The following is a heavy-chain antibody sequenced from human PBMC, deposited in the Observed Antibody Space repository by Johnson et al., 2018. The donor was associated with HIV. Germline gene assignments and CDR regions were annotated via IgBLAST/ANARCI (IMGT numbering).Heavy chain of an antibody. V-gene: IGHV3-30*04. CDR2: ISYDGSNK. D-gene: IGHD1-26*01. Sequence: QEQLVESGGGVVQPGRSLRLSCAASGFTFSSYAMHWVRQAPGKGLEWVAVISYDGSNKYYADSVKGRFTISRDNSKNTLYLQMNSLGAEDTAVYYGARVPPWALGATGWLDAFDIWGQGTMVTVSS. J-gene: IGHJ3*02. CDR1: GFTFSSYA. CDR3: ARVPPWALGATGWLDAFDI.